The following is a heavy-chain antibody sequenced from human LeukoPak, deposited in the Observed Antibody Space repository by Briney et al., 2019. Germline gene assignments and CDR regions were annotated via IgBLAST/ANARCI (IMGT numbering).Heavy chain of an antibody. D-gene: IGHD3-10*01. V-gene: IGHV4-38-2*02. CDR3: ARDDFTSITMVRGVIDDGFDY. Sequence: SETLSLTCTVSGYSISSGYYWGWIRQPPGKGLEWIGSIYHSGSTYYNPSLKSRVTISVDTSKNQFSLKLSSVTAADTAVYYCARDDFTSITMVRGVIDDGFDYWGQGTLVTVSS. CDR1: GYSISSGYY. CDR2: IYHSGST. J-gene: IGHJ4*02.